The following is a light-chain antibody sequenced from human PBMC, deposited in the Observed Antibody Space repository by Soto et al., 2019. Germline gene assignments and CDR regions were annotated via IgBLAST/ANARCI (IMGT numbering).Light chain of an antibody. Sequence: EIVLTQSPGTLSLSPGQRATLSCRASQSVSINYVAWYQQKSGQAPRLLIYEASSRAAGIPDRFSGSGSGTDFTLTISRLEPEDFAVYYCQLYGTSRTLGQGTK. CDR2: EAS. CDR3: QLYGTSRT. J-gene: IGKJ1*01. CDR1: QSVSINY. V-gene: IGKV3-20*01.